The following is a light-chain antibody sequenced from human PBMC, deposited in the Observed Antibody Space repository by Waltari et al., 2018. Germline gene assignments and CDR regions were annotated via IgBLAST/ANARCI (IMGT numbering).Light chain of an antibody. Sequence: SYELTQPPSVSVSPGQTASITCSGDKLGDKYACWYQQKPGQSPVLVSYQDSKRPSGFPERFSGSNAGNTATLTISGTQAMDEADYYCQAWDSSTAVFGTGTKVTVL. CDR1: KLGDKY. J-gene: IGLJ1*01. V-gene: IGLV3-1*01. CDR3: QAWDSSTAV. CDR2: QDS.